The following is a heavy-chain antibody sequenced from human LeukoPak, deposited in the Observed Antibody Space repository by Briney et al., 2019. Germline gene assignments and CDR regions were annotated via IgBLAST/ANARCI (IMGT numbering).Heavy chain of an antibody. Sequence: SQTLSLTCTVSGGSISSGGYYWSWIRQHPGKGLEWIGYIYYNGPTYYNPSLKGRVTISVDTSKNQFSLKLSSVTAADTAVYYCARVAYSGSSLGFDYWGQGTLVTVSS. V-gene: IGHV4-31*03. CDR1: GGSISSGGYY. D-gene: IGHD1-26*01. J-gene: IGHJ4*02. CDR2: IYYNGPT. CDR3: ARVAYSGSSLGFDY.